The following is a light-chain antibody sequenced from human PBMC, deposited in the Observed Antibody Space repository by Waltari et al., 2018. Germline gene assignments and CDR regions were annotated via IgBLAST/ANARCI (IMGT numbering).Light chain of an antibody. J-gene: IGLJ3*02. CDR1: NSNIGGNY. Sequence: QSVLTQPPSVSAAPGQKVPISCSGHNSNIGGNYVSWYQRLPGTAPKLLVYDSNKRPSGIPDRFSGSKSGTSATLDITGLQTGDEADYYCGTWDNSLNAGVFGGGTKLTVL. CDR3: GTWDNSLNAGV. CDR2: DSN. V-gene: IGLV1-51*01.